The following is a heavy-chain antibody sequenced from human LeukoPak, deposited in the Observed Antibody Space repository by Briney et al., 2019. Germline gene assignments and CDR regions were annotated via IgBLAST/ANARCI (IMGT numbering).Heavy chain of an antibody. D-gene: IGHD3-10*01. CDR3: ARDRKTVLLWFGESHDAFDI. CDR2: ISAYNGNT. J-gene: IGHJ3*02. Sequence: ASVKVSCKASGYTFTSYGISWVRQAPGQGLEWMGWISAYNGNTNYAQKLQGRVTMTTDTSTSTAYMELRSLRSDDTAVYYCARDRKTVLLWFGESHDAFDIWGQGTMVTVSS. V-gene: IGHV1-18*01. CDR1: GYTFTSYG.